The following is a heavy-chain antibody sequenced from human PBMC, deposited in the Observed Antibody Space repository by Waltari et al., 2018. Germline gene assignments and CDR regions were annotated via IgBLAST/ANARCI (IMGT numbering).Heavy chain of an antibody. CDR3: ATTNGDY. Sequence: EVLLEQSGTVVKKPGESLTISCRGSGYTFTNYWIGWVRQVPGGGLEWMGIIHPGNSDKRYTASVQGQVTISADTSTNTAYLQWSSLKASDTARYYCATTNGDYWGQGTLVLVSS. CDR1: GYTFTNYW. D-gene: IGHD2-8*01. V-gene: IGHV5-51*01. J-gene: IGHJ4*01. CDR2: IHPGNSDK.